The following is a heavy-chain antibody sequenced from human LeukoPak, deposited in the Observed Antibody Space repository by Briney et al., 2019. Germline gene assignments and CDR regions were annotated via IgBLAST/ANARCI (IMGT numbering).Heavy chain of an antibody. J-gene: IGHJ4*02. CDR3: AREVYGDYDLDY. CDR2: ISGSGGRT. Sequence: GGSLRLSCAASGFTFSSYAMSWVRQAPGKGLEWVSGISGSGGRTHYADSVKGRFTISRDNSKNSLYLQMNSLRAEDTAVYYCAREVYGDYDLDYWGQGTLVTVSS. D-gene: IGHD4-17*01. V-gene: IGHV3-23*01. CDR1: GFTFSSYA.